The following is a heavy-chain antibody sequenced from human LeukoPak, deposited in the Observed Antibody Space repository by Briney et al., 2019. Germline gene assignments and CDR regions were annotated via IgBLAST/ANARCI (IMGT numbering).Heavy chain of an antibody. CDR2: IYYSGST. CDR3: ARDSGWGGYDYYYYGMDV. J-gene: IGHJ6*02. CDR1: GGSISSSSYY. V-gene: IGHV4-30-4*08. D-gene: IGHD5-12*01. Sequence: SETLSLTCTVSGGSISSSSYYWSWLRQPPGKGLEWIGYIYYSGSTYYNPSLKSRVTISVDTSKNQFSLKLSSVTAADTAVYYCARDSGWGGYDYYYYGMDVWGQGTTVTVSS.